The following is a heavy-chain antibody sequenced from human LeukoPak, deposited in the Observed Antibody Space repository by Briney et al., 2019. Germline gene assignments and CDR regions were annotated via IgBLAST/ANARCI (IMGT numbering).Heavy chain of an antibody. V-gene: IGHV3-73*01. D-gene: IGHD6-13*01. J-gene: IGHJ4*02. CDR3: TRLGAGYSSSWYGS. CDR1: GFTFSGSA. CDR2: IRSKANSYAT. Sequence: GGSLRLSCAASGFTFSGSAMHWVRQASGKGLEWVGRIRSKANSYATAYAASVKGRFTISRDDSKNTAYLQMNSLKTEDTAVYYCTRLGAGYSSSWYGSWGQGTLVTVSS.